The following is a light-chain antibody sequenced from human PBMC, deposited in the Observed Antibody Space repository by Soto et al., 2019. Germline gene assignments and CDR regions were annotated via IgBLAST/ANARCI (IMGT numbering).Light chain of an antibody. V-gene: IGKV3-20*01. CDR1: QTVSSSH. J-gene: IGKJ2*01. Sequence: EVVLTQSPGTLSLSPGERATLSCRASQTVSSSHLAWYQQKPGQAPRLLIYGASDRATDIPDRFSGSGSGTHFTLTISRLEPEYFAVYYCQHFGSSPPKYTFGQGTKLEIK. CDR2: GAS. CDR3: QHFGSSPPKYT.